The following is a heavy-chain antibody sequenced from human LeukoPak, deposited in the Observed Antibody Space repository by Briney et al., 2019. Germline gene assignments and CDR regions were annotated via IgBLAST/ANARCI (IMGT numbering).Heavy chain of an antibody. J-gene: IGHJ4*02. CDR2: VSSGGINK. Sequence: GGSLRLSCAASRFTFSSYNMNWVRQAPGKGLEWVSYVSSGGINKYYADSVKARFTISRDDAKNLLFLQMSSLRAEDTAVYYCARDAPRGGNSPFDSWGQGTLVTVSS. CDR3: ARDAPRGGNSPFDS. CDR1: RFTFSSYN. V-gene: IGHV3-48*01. D-gene: IGHD4-23*01.